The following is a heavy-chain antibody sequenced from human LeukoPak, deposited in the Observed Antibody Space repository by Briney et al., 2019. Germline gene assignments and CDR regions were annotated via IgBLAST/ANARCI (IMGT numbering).Heavy chain of an antibody. V-gene: IGHV1-69*04. CDR3: AKRSGGNSGAYYFDY. CDR1: GGTFSSYA. CDR2: IIPIFGVA. Sequence: ASVKVSCKASGGTFSSYAISWVRQAPGQGLEWMGRIIPIFGVANYAQKFQGRVTITADKSTSTAYMELSSLRSEDTAVYYCAKRSGGNSGAYYFDYWGQGTLVTVSS. J-gene: IGHJ4*02. D-gene: IGHD4-23*01.